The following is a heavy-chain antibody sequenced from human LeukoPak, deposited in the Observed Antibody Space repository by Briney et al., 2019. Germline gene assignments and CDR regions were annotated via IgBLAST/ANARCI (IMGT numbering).Heavy chain of an antibody. CDR3: AKDTSSWPNVFDY. CDR2: ISGSGGGT. CDR1: GFTFTSYA. Sequence: PGGSLRLSCAASGFTFTSYAMSWVRQAPGKGLEWVSAISGSGGGTLYADSVKGRFTISRDNSKNTLYLQMNSLRAEDTAVYYCAKDTSSWPNVFDYWGQGTLVTVSS. D-gene: IGHD6-13*01. J-gene: IGHJ4*02. V-gene: IGHV3-23*01.